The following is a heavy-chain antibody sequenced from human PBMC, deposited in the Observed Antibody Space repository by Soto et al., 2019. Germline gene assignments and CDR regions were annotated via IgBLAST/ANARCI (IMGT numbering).Heavy chain of an antibody. CDR3: ASYGDYVGY. CDR1: GGSISIYY. Sequence: PSETLSLTCIVSGGSISIYYWSWIRQPPGKGLEWIGYIYYSGSTNYNPSLTSRVTISVDTSKNQFSLKLSSVTAADTAVYYCASYGDYVGYWGQGTLVTVSS. D-gene: IGHD4-17*01. CDR2: IYYSGST. V-gene: IGHV4-59*08. J-gene: IGHJ4*02.